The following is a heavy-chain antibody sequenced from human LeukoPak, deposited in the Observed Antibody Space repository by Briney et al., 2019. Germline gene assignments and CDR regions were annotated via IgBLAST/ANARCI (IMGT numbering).Heavy chain of an antibody. CDR1: GLTFSNYW. D-gene: IGHD2-15*01. CDR2: INSDGSYT. V-gene: IGHV3-74*01. CDR3: ASQIVVVVAATGTTRSNDY. J-gene: IGHJ4*02. Sequence: PGGSLRLSCVASGLTFSNYWMHWVRQVPGKGLGWVSRINSDGSYTSYLDSVKGGFTISREKAKKTLYLQMNSLRAYDTSMYYCASQIVVVVAATGTTRSNDYWGQGTLVTVSS.